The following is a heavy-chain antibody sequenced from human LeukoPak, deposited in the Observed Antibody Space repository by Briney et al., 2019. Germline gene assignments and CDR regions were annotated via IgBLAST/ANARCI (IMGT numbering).Heavy chain of an antibody. V-gene: IGHV3-74*01. CDR2: IKGDGSVT. D-gene: IGHD3-3*01. CDR1: GFSFRNAW. J-gene: IGHJ5*02. Sequence: GGSLRLACAASGFSFRNAWMHWVRQAPGKGLVWVSRIKGDGSVTVYADSVKGRFTISRDNAKNTLYLQMNSLRVEDTAVYYCARSDWFDPWGQGTLVTVSS. CDR3: ARSDWFDP.